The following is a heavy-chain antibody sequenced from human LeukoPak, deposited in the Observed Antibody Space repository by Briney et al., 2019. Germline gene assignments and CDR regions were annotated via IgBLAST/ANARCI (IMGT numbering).Heavy chain of an antibody. D-gene: IGHD3-10*01. CDR1: GYTFTGYY. CDR2: INPNSGGT. Sequence: ASVKVSCKASGYTFTGYYMHWVRQAPGQGLEWMGRINPNSGGTNYAQKFQGRVTMTKDTSISTGYMELSRLRSDDTAVYYCARAPLGYNWFDPWGQGTLVTVAS. J-gene: IGHJ5*02. CDR3: ARAPLGYNWFDP. V-gene: IGHV1-2*06.